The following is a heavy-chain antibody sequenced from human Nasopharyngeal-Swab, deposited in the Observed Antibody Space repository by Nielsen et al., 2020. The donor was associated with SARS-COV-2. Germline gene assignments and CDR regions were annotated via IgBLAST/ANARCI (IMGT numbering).Heavy chain of an antibody. J-gene: IGHJ4*02. V-gene: IGHV1-18*01. CDR1: GYTFTSYG. CDR2: ISAYNGNT. CDR3: ARAGKYYYGSGSTSNLDY. Sequence: ASVKVSCKASGYTFTSYGISWVRQAPGQGLEWMGWISAYNGNTNYAQKLQGRVTMTTDTSTSTAYMELRSLRSDDTAAYYCARAGKYYYGSGSTSNLDYWGQGTLVTVSS. D-gene: IGHD3-10*01.